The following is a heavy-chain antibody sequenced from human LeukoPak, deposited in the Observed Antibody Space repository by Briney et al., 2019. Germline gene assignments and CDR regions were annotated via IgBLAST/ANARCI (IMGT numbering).Heavy chain of an antibody. Sequence: SVKVSCKASGGTFSSYAISWVRQAPGQGLEWMGGIIPIFGTANYAQKFQGRVTITTDESTSTAYMELNSLRSEDTAVYYCARDGPEYSSSVDSGRYYYYMDVWGKGTTVTVSS. CDR1: GGTFSSYA. CDR2: IIPIFGTA. J-gene: IGHJ6*03. D-gene: IGHD6-6*01. V-gene: IGHV1-69*05. CDR3: ARDGPEYSSSVDSGRYYYYMDV.